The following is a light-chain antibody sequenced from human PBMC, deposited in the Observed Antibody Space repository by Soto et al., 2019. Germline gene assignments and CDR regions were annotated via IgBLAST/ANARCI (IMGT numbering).Light chain of an antibody. V-gene: IGKV3-20*01. J-gene: IGKJ1*01. CDR2: RAS. Sequence: EIVLTHSPGTLSLSPLERATLSFRASQSVSSYLALYQQRPGQAPRLLIYRASTRATGIPDRFSAIGSGTDFTLTISRLEPEDFAVYYCQKYISSPLKFGQGTKVDIK. CDR3: QKYISSPLK. CDR1: QSVSSY.